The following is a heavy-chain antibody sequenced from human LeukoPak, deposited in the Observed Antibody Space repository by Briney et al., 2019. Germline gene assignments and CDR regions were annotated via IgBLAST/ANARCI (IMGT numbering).Heavy chain of an antibody. D-gene: IGHD7-27*01. V-gene: IGHV4-59*01. CDR3: ARLRTGEAGFDY. CDR2: IYYSGST. Sequence: PSETLSLTCTVSGGSISSYYWSWIRQPPGKGLEWIGYIYYSGSTNYNPALKSRVTISVDTSKNQFSLKLSSVTAADTAVYYWARLRTGEAGFDYWGQGTLVTVSS. J-gene: IGHJ4*02. CDR1: GGSISSYY.